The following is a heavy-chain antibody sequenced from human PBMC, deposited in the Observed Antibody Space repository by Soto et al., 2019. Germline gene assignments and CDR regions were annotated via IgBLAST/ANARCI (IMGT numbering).Heavy chain of an antibody. J-gene: IGHJ4*02. CDR3: AGDRRDGDKRSFEF. V-gene: IGHV4-59*01. CDR2: ISFSGAT. CDR1: GVSITSYF. Sequence: PSATLSRTCTVSGVSITSYFWSWIRQTPGKVLDWIGSISFSGATYSNPSLKGRAALSVDTSENLLSLTLNSVTAADTAVYFCAGDRRDGDKRSFEFWGQGNQVTAPQ.